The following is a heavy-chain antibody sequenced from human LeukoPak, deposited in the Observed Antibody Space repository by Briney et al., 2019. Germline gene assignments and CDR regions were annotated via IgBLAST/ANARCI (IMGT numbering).Heavy chain of an antibody. CDR2: IYYSGST. CDR3: ARVYYYYYYMDV. J-gene: IGHJ6*03. CDR1: GGSISSSSYY. D-gene: IGHD2/OR15-2a*01. Sequence: SETLSLTCTVSGGSISSSSYYWGWIRQPPGKGLDWIGSIYYSGSTYYNPSLKSRFTISVDTSKNQFSLRLSSVTAADTAVYYCARVYYYYYYMDVWGKETTVTISS. V-gene: IGHV4-39*01.